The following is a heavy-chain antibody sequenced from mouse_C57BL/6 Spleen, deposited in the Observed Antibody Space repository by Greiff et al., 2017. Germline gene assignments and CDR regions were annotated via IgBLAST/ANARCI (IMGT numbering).Heavy chain of an antibody. V-gene: IGHV5-9*01. D-gene: IGHD3-3*01. CDR3: ARRGDWAY. J-gene: IGHJ3*01. CDR1: GFTFSSYT. Sequence: EVKLMESGGGLVKPGGSLKLSCAASGFTFSSYTMSWVRQTPEKRLEWVATICGGGGNTYYPDSVKGRFTISRDNAKNTLYLQMRSLRAEDTALCYCARRGDWAYWGQGTLVTVSA. CDR2: ICGGGGNT.